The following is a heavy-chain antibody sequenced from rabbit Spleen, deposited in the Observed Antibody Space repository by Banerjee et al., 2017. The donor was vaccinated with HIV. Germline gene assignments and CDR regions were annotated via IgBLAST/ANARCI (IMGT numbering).Heavy chain of an antibody. CDR2: IDPFFGTT. CDR3: ARDLVAVIGWNFNL. Sequence: QEQLKESGGGLVRPGGSLKLSCKGSGFDFSTYYMSWVRQAPGKGLEWIGYIDPFFGTTYYASWAKGRFTMSRISSTTVTLQMTSLTAADTATYFCARDLVAVIGWNFNLWGQGTLVTVS. D-gene: IGHD1-1*01. CDR1: GFDFSTYYM. V-gene: IGHV1S45*01. J-gene: IGHJ4*01.